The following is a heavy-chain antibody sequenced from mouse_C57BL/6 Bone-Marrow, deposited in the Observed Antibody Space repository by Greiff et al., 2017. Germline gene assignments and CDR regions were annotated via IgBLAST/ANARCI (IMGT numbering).Heavy chain of an antibody. V-gene: IGHV2-2*01. D-gene: IGHD2-4*01. CDR1: GFSLTSYG. Sequence: VHLVESGPGLVQPSQSLSITCTVSGFSLTSYGVHWVRQSPGKGLEWLGVIWSGGSTDYNAAFISRLSISKDNAKSQVFFKMNSLQADDTAIDYCARRYDYEGFAYWGQGTLVTVSA. CDR2: IWSGGST. CDR3: ARRYDYEGFAY. J-gene: IGHJ3*01.